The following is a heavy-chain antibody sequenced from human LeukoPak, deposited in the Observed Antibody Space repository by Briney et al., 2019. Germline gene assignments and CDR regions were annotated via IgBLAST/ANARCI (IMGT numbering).Heavy chain of an antibody. CDR2: INHSGST. J-gene: IGHJ4*02. D-gene: IGHD3-3*01. CDR3: AITYYDFWSGYGLDY. V-gene: IGHV4-34*01. CDR1: GVSFSGYY. Sequence: SETLSLTCAVYGVSFSGYYWSWIRQPPGKGLEWIGEINHSGSTNYNPSLKSRVTISVDTSKNQFSLKLSSVTAADTAVYYCAITYYDFWSGYGLDYWGQGTLVTVSS.